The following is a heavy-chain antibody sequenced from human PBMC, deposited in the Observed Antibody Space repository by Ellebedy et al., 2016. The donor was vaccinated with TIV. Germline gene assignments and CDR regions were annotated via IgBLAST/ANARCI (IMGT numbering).Heavy chain of an antibody. J-gene: IGHJ4*02. D-gene: IGHD6-13*01. CDR2: INHDGSVK. Sequence: PGGSLRLSCGASGFPFSSSWMSWVRQAPGKGLEWVANINHDGSVKNYVDSVKGRFTLSRDNAKNSLYLQMNSLRAEDTAVYFCARDAAAGKTDYWGQGTLVTVSS. CDR3: ARDAAAGKTDY. V-gene: IGHV3-7*01. CDR1: GFPFSSSW.